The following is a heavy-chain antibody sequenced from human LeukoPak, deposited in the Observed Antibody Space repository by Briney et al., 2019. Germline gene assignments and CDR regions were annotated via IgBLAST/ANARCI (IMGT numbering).Heavy chain of an antibody. Sequence: VASVKVSCKASGYTFTSYGISWVRQAPGQGLEWMGWISAYNGNTNYAQKLQGRVTMTTDTSTSTAYMELRSLRSDDTAVYYCARVDVVVPAAHSYYGMDVWGQGTTVTVSS. CDR2: ISAYNGNT. CDR1: GYTFTSYG. CDR3: ARVDVVVPAAHSYYGMDV. V-gene: IGHV1-18*01. D-gene: IGHD2-2*01. J-gene: IGHJ6*02.